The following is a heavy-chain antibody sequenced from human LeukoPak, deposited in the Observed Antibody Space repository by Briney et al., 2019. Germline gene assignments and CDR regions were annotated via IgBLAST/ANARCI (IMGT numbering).Heavy chain of an antibody. Sequence: SETLSLTCTVSGGSISSYYWSWIRQPPGKGLEWIGYIYYSGSTNYHPSLKSRVTISVDTSKNPFSLKLSSVTAADTAVYYCARHASLTGDSYYYYGMDVWGQGTTVTVSS. CDR1: GGSISSYY. J-gene: IGHJ6*02. CDR3: ARHASLTGDSYYYYGMDV. D-gene: IGHD7-27*01. V-gene: IGHV4-59*08. CDR2: IYYSGST.